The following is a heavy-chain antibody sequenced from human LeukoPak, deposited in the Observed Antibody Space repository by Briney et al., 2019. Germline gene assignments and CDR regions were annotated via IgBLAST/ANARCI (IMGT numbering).Heavy chain of an antibody. D-gene: IGHD2-15*01. V-gene: IGHV3-64D*06. J-gene: IGHJ6*04. CDR1: GFTFSSYA. CDR3: VKDPVVVATRGYYYGMDV. CDR2: ISSNGGST. Sequence: GGSLRLSCSASGFTFSSYAMHWVRQAPGKGLEYVSAISSNGGSTYYADSVKGRFTISRDNSKNTLYLQMSSLRAEDTAVYYCVKDPVVVATRGYYYGMDVWGKGTTVTVSS.